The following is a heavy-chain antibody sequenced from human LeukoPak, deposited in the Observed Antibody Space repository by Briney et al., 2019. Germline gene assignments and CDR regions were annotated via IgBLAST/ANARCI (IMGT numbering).Heavy chain of an antibody. Sequence: GGSLRLSCAASGLSFSTSSMNWVRQAPGKGLEWVSSISSTSTSIFYADSVKGRFTISRDNAKNSLYLQMNSLRAVDTAVYYCARDLSGYGDYVDYWGQGTLVTVSS. CDR3: ARDLSGYGDYVDY. V-gene: IGHV3-21*01. CDR2: ISSTSTSI. J-gene: IGHJ4*02. CDR1: GLSFSTSS. D-gene: IGHD4-17*01.